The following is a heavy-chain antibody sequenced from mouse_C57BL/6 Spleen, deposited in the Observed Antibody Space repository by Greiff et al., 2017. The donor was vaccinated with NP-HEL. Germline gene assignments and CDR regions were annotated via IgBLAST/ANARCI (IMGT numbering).Heavy chain of an antibody. V-gene: IGHV3-6*01. CDR1: GYSITSGYY. CDR2: ISYDGSN. CDR3: ARETTVVAPWYFDV. J-gene: IGHJ1*03. Sequence: EVKLVESGPGLVKPSQSLSLTCSVTGYSITSGYYWNWIRQFPGNKLEWMGYISYDGSNNYNPSLKNRISITRDTSKNQFFLKLNSVTTEDTATYYCARETTVVAPWYFDVWGTGTTVTVSS. D-gene: IGHD1-1*01.